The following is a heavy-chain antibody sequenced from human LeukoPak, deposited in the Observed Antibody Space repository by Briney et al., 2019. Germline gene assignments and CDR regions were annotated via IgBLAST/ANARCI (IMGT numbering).Heavy chain of an antibody. Sequence: NPSETLSLTCAVYGGSLSNYYWSWIRQPPGKGLEWIGEINHSGSTKYNPSLKSRVTISVDMPKNQFSLELSSVTAADMAVYYCARGPASGSTFAWFDPWGQGTLVTVSS. CDR1: GGSLSNYY. CDR3: ARGPASGSTFAWFDP. CDR2: INHSGST. J-gene: IGHJ5*02. D-gene: IGHD3-10*01. V-gene: IGHV4-34*01.